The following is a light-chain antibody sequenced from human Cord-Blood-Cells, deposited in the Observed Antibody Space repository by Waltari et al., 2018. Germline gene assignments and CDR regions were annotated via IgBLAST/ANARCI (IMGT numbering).Light chain of an antibody. CDR1: SSDVVGYNY. J-gene: IGLJ3*02. CDR2: EVS. Sequence: QSALTQPPPAAGSPGPSVTIPCTETSSDVVGYNYVSWYQQHPGQAPKLMIYEVSKRPSGVPDRFSGSKSGNMASLTVSGLQAEDEADYYCSSYAGSNNWLFGGGTKLTVL. V-gene: IGLV2-8*01. CDR3: SSYAGSNNWL.